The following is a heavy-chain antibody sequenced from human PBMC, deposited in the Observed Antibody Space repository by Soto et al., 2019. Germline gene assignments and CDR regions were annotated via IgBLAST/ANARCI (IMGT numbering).Heavy chain of an antibody. V-gene: IGHV1-69*13. D-gene: IGHD4-17*01. J-gene: IGHJ6*02. CDR3: ARSGPTTVTTDTYYYGVDV. CDR1: GGTFSRYA. Sequence: GASVKVSCKASGGTFSRYAISCVLQAPGQGLEWMGGIIPIFGTANYAQKFQGRVTITADESTSTAYMELSSLRSEDTAVYYCARSGPTTVTTDTYYYGVDVWGQGTTVTVSS. CDR2: IIPIFGTA.